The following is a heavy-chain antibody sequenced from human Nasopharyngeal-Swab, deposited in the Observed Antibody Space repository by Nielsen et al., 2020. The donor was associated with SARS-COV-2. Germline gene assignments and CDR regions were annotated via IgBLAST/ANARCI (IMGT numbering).Heavy chain of an antibody. D-gene: IGHD3/OR15-3a*01. CDR2: ISYDGSNK. CDR3: ARPDVPGYYTLIDY. J-gene: IGHJ4*02. CDR1: GFTFSSYA. Sequence: GESLKISCAASGFTFSSYAMHWVRQAPGKGLEWVAVISYDGSNKYYADSVKGRFTISRDNSKNTLYLQMNSLRAEDTAVYYCARPDVPGYYTLIDYWGQGTLVTVSS. V-gene: IGHV3-30-3*01.